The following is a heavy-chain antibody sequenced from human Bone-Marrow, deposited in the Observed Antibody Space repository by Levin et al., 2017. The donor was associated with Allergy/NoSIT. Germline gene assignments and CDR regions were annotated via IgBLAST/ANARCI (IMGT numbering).Heavy chain of an antibody. CDR1: GFTFSNYA. Sequence: GGSLRLSCAASGFTFSNYAMHWVRQAPGKGLEWVGLISYDGSNKYYADSVKGRFTISIDSSKNTLHLQMNSLRAEDTAVYYCVRNNYYDTSGESLAAFDIWGQGTMVTVSS. D-gene: IGHD3-22*01. CDR2: ISYDGSNK. CDR3: VRNNYYDTSGESLAAFDI. J-gene: IGHJ3*02. V-gene: IGHV3-30*04.